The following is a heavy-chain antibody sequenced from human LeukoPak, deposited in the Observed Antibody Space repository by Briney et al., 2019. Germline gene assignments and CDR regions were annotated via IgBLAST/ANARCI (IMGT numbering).Heavy chain of an antibody. J-gene: IGHJ4*02. V-gene: IGHV3-23*01. CDR1: GITLRNYG. CDR2: ISDSGGST. Sequence: GGSLRLSCAVSGITLRNYGMSWVRQAPGKGLEWVAGISDSGGSTNYADSVKGRFTISRDNPKNTLYLQMNSLRAEDTAMYFCAKRGVVIRVILVGLHKEACYFDSWGQGALVTVSS. CDR3: AKRGVVIRVILVGLHKEACYFDS. D-gene: IGHD3-22*01.